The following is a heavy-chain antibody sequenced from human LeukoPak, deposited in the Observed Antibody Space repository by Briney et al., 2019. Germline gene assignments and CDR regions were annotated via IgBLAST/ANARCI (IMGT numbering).Heavy chain of an antibody. CDR1: GGSISSYY. CDR3: ARDKGPYWYFDL. V-gene: IGHV4-59*01. CDR2: IYNSGGT. Sequence: SETLSLTCTVSGGSISSYYWNWIRQPPGKGLEWIGNIYNSGGTNYNPSLKSRVTISVDTSMNPIALKLSSVTAADTAVYYCARDKGPYWYFDLWGRGTLVTVSS. J-gene: IGHJ2*01.